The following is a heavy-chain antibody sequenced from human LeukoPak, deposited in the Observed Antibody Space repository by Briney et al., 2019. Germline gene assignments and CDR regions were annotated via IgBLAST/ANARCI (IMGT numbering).Heavy chain of an antibody. CDR2: IDPSDSYT. J-gene: IGHJ6*04. D-gene: IGHD2-15*01. CDR1: GYSFTSYW. CDR3: ARHSSGGTYYYYGMDV. Sequence: GESLRISCKGSGYSFTSYWISWVRQMPGKGLEWMGRIDPSDSYTNYSPSFQGHVTISADQSISTAYLQWSSLKASDTAMYYWARHSSGGTYYYYGMDVWGKGTTVTVSS. V-gene: IGHV5-10-1*01.